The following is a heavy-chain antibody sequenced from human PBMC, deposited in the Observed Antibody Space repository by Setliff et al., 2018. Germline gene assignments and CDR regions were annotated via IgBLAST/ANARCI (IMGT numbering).Heavy chain of an antibody. J-gene: IGHJ4*02. CDR3: AKDRPAYDSSGNFDY. D-gene: IGHD3-22*01. Sequence: GGSLRLSCAASGFTFSSYGMHWVRQAPGKGLEWVAVIWYDGSNKYYADSVKGRFTISRDNSKNTLYLQMNSLRAEDTAVYYCAKDRPAYDSSGNFDYWGQGTLVTVSS. CDR1: GFTFSSYG. V-gene: IGHV3-33*06. CDR2: IWYDGSNK.